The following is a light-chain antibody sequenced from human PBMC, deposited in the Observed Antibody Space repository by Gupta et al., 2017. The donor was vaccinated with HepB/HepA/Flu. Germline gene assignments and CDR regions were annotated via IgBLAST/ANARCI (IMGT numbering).Light chain of an antibody. Sequence: AIQMTQSPSSLSASVGDRVTITCRASQGIRNDLDWYQQKPGKAPNLLIYATSNLQSGVPSRFSGSGSGTDFTLTISSLQPEDFATYYCLQDDNYPWTFGQGTKVEIK. J-gene: IGKJ1*01. CDR2: ATS. CDR1: QGIRND. CDR3: LQDDNYPWT. V-gene: IGKV1-6*01.